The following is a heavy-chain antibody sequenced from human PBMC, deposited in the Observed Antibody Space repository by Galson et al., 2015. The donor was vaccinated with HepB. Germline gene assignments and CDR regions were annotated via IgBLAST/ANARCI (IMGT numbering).Heavy chain of an antibody. J-gene: IGHJ4*02. Sequence: SLRLSCAASGFTFSNAWMSWVRQAPGKGLEWVGRIKSKTDGGTTDYAAPVKGRFTISRDDSKNTLYLQMNSLKTEDTAVYYCTTESGFYGDYAIDYWGQGTLVTVSS. D-gene: IGHD4-17*01. CDR2: IKSKTDGGTT. CDR3: TTESGFYGDYAIDY. CDR1: GFTFSNAW. V-gene: IGHV3-15*01.